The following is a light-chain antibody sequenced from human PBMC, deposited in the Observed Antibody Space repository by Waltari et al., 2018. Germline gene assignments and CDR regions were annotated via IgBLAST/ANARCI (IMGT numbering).Light chain of an antibody. V-gene: IGLV4-69*01. CDR2: VSSAGSH. CDR3: QTWDTGTHVV. J-gene: IGLJ2*01. CDR1: SAHSRYA. Sequence: QVVLTQSPSASASLGASVKLTCPLSSAHSRYATARHQQQPEKGPRYLMKVSSAGSHQKGDGIPDRFSGSSSGTERYLTISSVQSEDEADYYCQTWDTGTHVVFGGGTKLTVL.